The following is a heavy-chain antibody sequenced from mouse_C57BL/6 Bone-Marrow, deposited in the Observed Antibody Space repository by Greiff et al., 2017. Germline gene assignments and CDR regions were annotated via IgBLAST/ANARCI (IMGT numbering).Heavy chain of an antibody. J-gene: IGHJ4*01. CDR1: GYTFTSYW. CDR2: IDPNSGGT. V-gene: IGHV1-72*01. D-gene: IGHD1-2*01. Sequence: VKQSCKASGYTFTSYWMHWVKQRPGRGLEWIGRIDPNSGGTKYNEKFKSKATLTVDKPSSTAYMQLSSLTSEDSAVYYCARGGHYDVGDYYAMDYWGQGTSVTVSS. CDR3: ARGGHYDVGDYYAMDY.